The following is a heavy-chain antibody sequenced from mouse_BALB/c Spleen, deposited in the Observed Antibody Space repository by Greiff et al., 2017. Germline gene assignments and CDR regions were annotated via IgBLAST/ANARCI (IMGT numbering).Heavy chain of an antibody. J-gene: IGHJ4*01. CDR1: GYTFTSYT. CDR3: ARSDSSGYYYAMDY. CDR2: INPSSGYT. V-gene: IGHV1-4*01. Sequence: QVQLKESGAELARPGASVKMSCKASGYTFTSYTMHWVKQRPGQGPEWIGYINPSSGYTNYNQKFKDKATLTADKSSSTAYMQLSSLTSEDSAVYYCARSDSSGYYYAMDYWGQGTSVTVSS. D-gene: IGHD3-2*01.